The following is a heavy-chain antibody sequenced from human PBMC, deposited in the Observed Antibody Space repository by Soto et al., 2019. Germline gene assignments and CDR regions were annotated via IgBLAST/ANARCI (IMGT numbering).Heavy chain of an antibody. D-gene: IGHD3-16*01. Sequence: SETLSLTCTVTGDSISSRSYYWGWIRQPPGKGLEWIGSIYYSGSTYNNPSLRSRVSMSIDTSKDQFSLKLKSVTAADTALYFCAREGGESSDGLYYFDSWGQGPLVTVSS. CDR3: AREGGESSDGLYYFDS. V-gene: IGHV4-39*02. J-gene: IGHJ4*02. CDR1: GDSISSRSYY. CDR2: IYYSGST.